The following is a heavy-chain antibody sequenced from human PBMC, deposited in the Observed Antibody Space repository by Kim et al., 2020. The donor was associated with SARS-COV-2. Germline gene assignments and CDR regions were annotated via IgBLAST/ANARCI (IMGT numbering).Heavy chain of an antibody. J-gene: IGHJ4*02. CDR1: GFTFTSYA. V-gene: IGHV3-23*01. CDR3: TKRTSGAWPFDY. CDR2: IGITGGNT. Sequence: GGSLRLSCEASGFTFTSYAMTWVRQAPGKGLEWVASIGITGGNTYYADSVKGRDTLFLHMNSLRAEDTAVYYCTKRTSGAWPFDYWGQGTLVTVSS. D-gene: IGHD2-2*01.